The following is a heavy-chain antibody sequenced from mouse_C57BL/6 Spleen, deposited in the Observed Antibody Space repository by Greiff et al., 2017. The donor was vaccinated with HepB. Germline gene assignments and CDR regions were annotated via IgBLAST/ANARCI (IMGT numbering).Heavy chain of an antibody. D-gene: IGHD2-10*01. J-gene: IGHJ2*01. V-gene: IGHV1-69*01. CDR2: IDPSDSYT. CDR1: GYTFTSYW. CDR3: ARAYYGNDYFDY. Sequence: QVQLQQPGAELVMPGASVKLSCKASGYTFTSYWMHWVKQRPGQGLEWIGEIDPSDSYTNYNQKFKGKSTLTVDKSSSTAYMQLSSLTSEDSAVYYCARAYYGNDYFDYWGQGTTLTVSS.